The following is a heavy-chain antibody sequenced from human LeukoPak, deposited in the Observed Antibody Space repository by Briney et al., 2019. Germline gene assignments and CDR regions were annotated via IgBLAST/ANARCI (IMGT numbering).Heavy chain of an antibody. Sequence: SQTLSLTCTVSGGSISSGGYYWSWIRQHPGKGLEWIGYIYYSGSIYYNPSLKSRVTISVDTSKNQFSLKLSSVTAADTAVYYCARLRGVSGSGFDPWGQGTLVTVSS. V-gene: IGHV4-31*03. CDR3: ARLRGVSGSGFDP. J-gene: IGHJ5*02. CDR1: GGSISSGGYY. D-gene: IGHD5-12*01. CDR2: IYYSGSI.